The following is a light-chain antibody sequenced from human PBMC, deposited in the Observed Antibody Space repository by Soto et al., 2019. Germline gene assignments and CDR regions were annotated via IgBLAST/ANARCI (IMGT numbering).Light chain of an antibody. J-gene: IGKJ1*01. CDR1: QNINNW. V-gene: IGKV1-5*01. CDR3: QHMRT. Sequence: DIQMTQSPSTLSASIGDRVTITSRASQNINNWIAWYQQKPGKAPKFLIYNASTLESGVPSRFSGSGFGTEFSLTISSLQPDDLGSYYCQHMRTFGQGTKVDIK. CDR2: NAS.